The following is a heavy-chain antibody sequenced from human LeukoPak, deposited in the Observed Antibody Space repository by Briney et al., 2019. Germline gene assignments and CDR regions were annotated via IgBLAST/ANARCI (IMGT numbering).Heavy chain of an antibody. J-gene: IGHJ4*02. CDR3: AKGYCSGGSCHYYFDY. CDR2: ISSNGGST. D-gene: IGHD2-15*01. Sequence: GGSLRLSCAASGFTFSSYSMHWVRQAPGKGLEYVSAISSNGGSTYYANSVKGRFTISRDKSKNTLYLQIGSLRAEDMAVYYCAKGYCSGGSCHYYFDYWGQGTLVTVSS. V-gene: IGHV3-64*01. CDR1: GFTFSSYS.